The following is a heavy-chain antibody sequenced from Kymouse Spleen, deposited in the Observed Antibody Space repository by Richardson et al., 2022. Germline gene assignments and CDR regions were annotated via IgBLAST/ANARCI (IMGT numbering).Heavy chain of an antibody. CDR1: GFTFSSYS. CDR3: ARDSITGTTRNWFDP. Sequence: EVQLVESGGGLVKPGGSLRLSCAASGFTFSSYSMNWVRQAPGKGLEWVSSISSSSSYIYYADSVKGRFTISRDNAKNSLYLQMNSLRAEDTAVYYCARDSITGTTRNWFDPWGQGTLVTVSS. V-gene: IGHV3-21*03. CDR2: ISSSSSYI. J-gene: IGHJ5*02. D-gene: IGHD1-7*01.